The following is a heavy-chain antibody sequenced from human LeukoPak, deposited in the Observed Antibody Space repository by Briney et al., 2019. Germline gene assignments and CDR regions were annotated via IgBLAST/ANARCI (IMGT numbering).Heavy chain of an antibody. D-gene: IGHD3-3*01. CDR1: GFTFSGYW. CDR3: ARNSADFWSYYYDF. CDR2: TKQDGSER. Sequence: GGSLRLSCAASGFTFSGYWMTWVRQAPGKGLEWVANTKQDGSERNYVDSVKGRFTVSRDNAKNSLYLQMNTLRAEGTAVHYCARNSADFWSYYYDFWGQGTLVTVSS. J-gene: IGHJ4*02. V-gene: IGHV3-7*05.